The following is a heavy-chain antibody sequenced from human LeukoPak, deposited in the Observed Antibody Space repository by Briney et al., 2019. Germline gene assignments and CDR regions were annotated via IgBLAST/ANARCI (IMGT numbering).Heavy chain of an antibody. J-gene: IGHJ4*02. D-gene: IGHD6-13*01. CDR2: ISYDGSDK. CDR1: GFTFSSYA. Sequence: GGSLRLSCAASGFTFSSYAMHWVRQAPGKGLEWVAGISYDGSDKYYADSVKGRFTISRDNSKNTLYLQMNSLRAEDTAVYYCARDSSSWYWVVDYWGQGTLVTVSS. V-gene: IGHV3-30-3*01. CDR3: ARDSSSWYWVVDY.